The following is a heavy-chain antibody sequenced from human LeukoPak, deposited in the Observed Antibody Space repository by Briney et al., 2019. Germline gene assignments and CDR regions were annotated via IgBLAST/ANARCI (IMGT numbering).Heavy chain of an antibody. CDR2: IYHSGST. Sequence: MASETLSLTCAVSGYSISSGYYWGWIRQPPGKGLEWIGSIYHSGSTYYNPSLKSRVTISVDTSKNQFSLKLSSVTAADTAVYYCARDRAFGLFDYWGQGTLVTVSS. V-gene: IGHV4-38-2*02. D-gene: IGHD3/OR15-3a*01. CDR3: ARDRAFGLFDY. J-gene: IGHJ4*02. CDR1: GYSISSGYY.